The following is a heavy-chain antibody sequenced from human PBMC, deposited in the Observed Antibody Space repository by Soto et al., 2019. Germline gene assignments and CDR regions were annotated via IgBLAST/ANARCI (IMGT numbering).Heavy chain of an antibody. CDR2: IRNKANTYTT. D-gene: IGHD3-3*01. CDR1: GFTFSDHY. J-gene: IGHJ3*02. V-gene: IGHV3-72*01. Sequence: GGSLRLSCAASGFTFSDHYMDWVRQAPGKGLEWVGRIRNKANTYTTEYAASVKGRFIISRDDSKNSLYLQMNSLKTDDTAVYYCAGDLRISGPDVVDIWGQGTMVAV. CDR3: AGDLRISGPDVVDI.